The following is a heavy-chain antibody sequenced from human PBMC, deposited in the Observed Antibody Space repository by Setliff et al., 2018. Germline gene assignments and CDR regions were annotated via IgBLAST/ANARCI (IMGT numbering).Heavy chain of an antibody. V-gene: IGHV1-69*05. CDR2: IIPIFGTT. D-gene: IGHD1-1*01. CDR3: ARDGASSGDHLFDY. J-gene: IGHJ4*02. Sequence: SVKVSCKASRGTFSSYGITWVRQAPGQGLEWMGGIIPIFGTTDYAQKFQGRVTMTKNTSIATAYMDLSGLMSEDTAVYYCARDGASSGDHLFDYWGQGTLVTVSS. CDR1: RGTFSSYG.